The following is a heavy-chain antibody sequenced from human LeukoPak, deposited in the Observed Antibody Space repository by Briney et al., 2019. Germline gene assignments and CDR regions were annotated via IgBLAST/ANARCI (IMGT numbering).Heavy chain of an antibody. Sequence: AGGSLRLSCAASGFIFTNYFMSWVRQAPGKGLEWVASIKHDGSEKYYVDSVRGRFTISRDNTKNSLYLQMSSLRAEDMAVYYCATDRGWRTSGYYLYYFEYWGQGTLVTFSS. D-gene: IGHD3-3*01. CDR3: ATDRGWRTSGYYLYYFEY. V-gene: IGHV3-7*01. CDR2: IKHDGSEK. CDR1: GFIFTNYF. J-gene: IGHJ4*02.